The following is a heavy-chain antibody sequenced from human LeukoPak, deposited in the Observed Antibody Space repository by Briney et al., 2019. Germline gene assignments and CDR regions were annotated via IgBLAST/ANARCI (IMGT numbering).Heavy chain of an antibody. J-gene: IGHJ6*02. CDR3: AKREYSSSSPLYYYYGMDV. CDR2: IYYSGST. V-gene: IGHV4-39*01. D-gene: IGHD6-6*01. CDR1: GGSISSSSYY. Sequence: SETLSLTCTVPGGSISSSSYYWGWIRQPPGKGLEWIGSIYYSGSTYYNPSLKSRVTISVDTSKNQFSLKLSSVTAADTAVYYCAKREYSSSSPLYYYYGMDVWGQGTTVTVSS.